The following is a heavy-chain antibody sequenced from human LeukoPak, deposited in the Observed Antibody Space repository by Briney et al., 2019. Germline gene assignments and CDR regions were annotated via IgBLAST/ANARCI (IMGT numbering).Heavy chain of an antibody. J-gene: IGHJ3*02. CDR1: GFTFSSYA. CDR3: AKATAPWGAFDI. CDR2: ISGSGGST. V-gene: IGHV3-23*01. D-gene: IGHD7-27*01. Sequence: GGSLRLSCAASGFTFSSYAMSWVRQAPGKGLEGVSAISGSGGSTYYADSVKGRFTISRDNSKNTLCLQMNSLRAEDTAVYYCAKATAPWGAFDIWGQGTMVTVSS.